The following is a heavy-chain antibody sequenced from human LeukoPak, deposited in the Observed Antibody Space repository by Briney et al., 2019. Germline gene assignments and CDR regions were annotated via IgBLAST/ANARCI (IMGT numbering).Heavy chain of an antibody. CDR1: GYTLTELS. CDR2: ISAYNGNT. D-gene: IGHD6-6*01. Sequence: ASVKVSCKVSGYTLTELSMHWVRQAPGQGLEWMGWISAYNGNTNYAQKLQGRVTMTTDTSTSTAYMELRSLRSDDTAVYYCARELDGSSSFDYWGQGTLVTVSS. V-gene: IGHV1-18*01. J-gene: IGHJ4*02. CDR3: ARELDGSSSFDY.